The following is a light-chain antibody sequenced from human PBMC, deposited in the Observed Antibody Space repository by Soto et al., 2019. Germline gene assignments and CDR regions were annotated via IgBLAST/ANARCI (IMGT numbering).Light chain of an antibody. J-gene: IGKJ3*01. V-gene: IGKV1-8*01. CDR2: AAS. CDR3: QQYYSYPFT. Sequence: AIRMTQSPSSFSASTGDRVTITCRASQGISSYLAWYQQKPGTAPKLLIYAASTLQSGVPSRFSGSGSGTDFTLTISCLQSEDFATYYCQQYYSYPFTFGPGTKVDI. CDR1: QGISSY.